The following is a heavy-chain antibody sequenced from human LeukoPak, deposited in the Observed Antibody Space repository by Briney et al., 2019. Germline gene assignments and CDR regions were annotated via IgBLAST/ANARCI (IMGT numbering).Heavy chain of an antibody. Sequence: GGSLRLSCAASGFTLNNYAMSWVRQAPGKGLEWVSATSSSDAGTYHADSVRGRFTISRDNSKNTLYLQMNSLRAEDTAVYYCARGGLLVNYWGQGTLVTVSS. J-gene: IGHJ4*02. CDR2: TSSSDAGT. D-gene: IGHD1-26*01. V-gene: IGHV3-23*01. CDR1: GFTLNNYA. CDR3: ARGGLLVNY.